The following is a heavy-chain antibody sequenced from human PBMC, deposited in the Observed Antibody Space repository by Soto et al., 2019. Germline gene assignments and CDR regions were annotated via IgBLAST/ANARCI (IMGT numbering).Heavy chain of an antibody. D-gene: IGHD6-13*01. CDR2: IYYSGST. CDR1: GGSISSGGYY. V-gene: IGHV4-31*03. Sequence: QVQLQESGPGLVKPSQTLSLTCTVSGGSISSGGYYWSWIRQHPGKGLEWIGYIYYSGSTYYNPSLTSRVTISXXTXKXXFSLKLSSVTAADTAVYYCAREGQQQLVRGSWFDPWGQGTLVTVSS. J-gene: IGHJ5*02. CDR3: AREGQQQLVRGSWFDP.